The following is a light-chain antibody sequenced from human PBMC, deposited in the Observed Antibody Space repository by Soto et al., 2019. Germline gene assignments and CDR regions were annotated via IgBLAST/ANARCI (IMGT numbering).Light chain of an antibody. Sequence: QSVLTQPASVSGSPGQSITISCTGTSSDVGGYNYVSWYQQHPGKAPKLMIYEVSNRPSGVSNRFSGSKSGNTASLTISGLQAEDEADYYCSSYTSSSTLDYVFGTGIKVTV. V-gene: IGLV2-14*01. CDR1: SSDVGGYNY. J-gene: IGLJ1*01. CDR3: SSYTSSSTLDYV. CDR2: EVS.